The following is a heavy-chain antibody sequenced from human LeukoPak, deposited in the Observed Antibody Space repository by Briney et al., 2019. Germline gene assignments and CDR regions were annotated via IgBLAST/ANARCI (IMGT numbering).Heavy chain of an antibody. J-gene: IGHJ6*04. Sequence: ASETLSLTCTVSGGSISSYYWSWIRQPPGKGLEWIGYIYYSGSTNYNPSLKSRVTISVDTSKNQFSLKLSSVTAADTAVYYCARTNRLRSYYYYRMDVWGKGTTVTVSS. D-gene: IGHD5-12*01. V-gene: IGHV4-59*01. CDR1: GGSISSYY. CDR2: IYYSGST. CDR3: ARTNRLRSYYYYRMDV.